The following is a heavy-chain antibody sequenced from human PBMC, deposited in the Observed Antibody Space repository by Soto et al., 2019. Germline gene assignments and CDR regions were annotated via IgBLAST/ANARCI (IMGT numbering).Heavy chain of an antibody. CDR2: IYYSGST. CDR1: GGSISSSSYY. D-gene: IGHD3-22*01. V-gene: IGHV4-39*07. CDR3: ASSGIVGREVNTWFDP. J-gene: IGHJ5*02. Sequence: SETLSLTCTVSGGSISSSSYYWGWIRQPPGKGLEWIGSIYYSGSTNYNPSLKSRLTISIDTSKNQISLKLTSMTTADTAVYYCASSGIVGREVNTWFDPWGQGTLVTSPQ.